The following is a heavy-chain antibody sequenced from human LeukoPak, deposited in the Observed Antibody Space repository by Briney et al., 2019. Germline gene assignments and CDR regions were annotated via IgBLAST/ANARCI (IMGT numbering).Heavy chain of an antibody. CDR1: GFTFDDYA. V-gene: IGHV3-9*01. Sequence: GGSLRLSCAASGFTFDDYAMHWVRHAPGKGLEWVSGISWNSGSIGYADSVKGRFTISRDNAKNSLYLQMNSLRAEDTALYYCAKGVTVTTPHFDYWGQGTLVTVSS. CDR2: ISWNSGSI. CDR3: AKGVTVTTPHFDY. D-gene: IGHD4-17*01. J-gene: IGHJ4*02.